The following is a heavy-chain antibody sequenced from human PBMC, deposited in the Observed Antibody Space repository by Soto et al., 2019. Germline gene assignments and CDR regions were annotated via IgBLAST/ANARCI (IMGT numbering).Heavy chain of an antibody. D-gene: IGHD6-13*01. V-gene: IGHV3-30-3*01. J-gene: IGHJ4*02. Sequence: QVQLVESGGGVVQPGRSLRLSCAASGFSFSSYAMHWVRQAPGKGLQWVAVISYDGSNKYYADSVKGRFTISRDNSKNTLYLQMNRLRAEDTAVYYCARAIAAASSSFDYWGQGTLVTVSS. CDR2: ISYDGSNK. CDR3: ARAIAAASSSFDY. CDR1: GFSFSSYA.